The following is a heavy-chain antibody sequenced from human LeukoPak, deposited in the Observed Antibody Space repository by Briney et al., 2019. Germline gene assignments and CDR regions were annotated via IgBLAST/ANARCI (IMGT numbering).Heavy chain of an antibody. D-gene: IGHD3-22*01. CDR3: ARVPGYYDSSGYRGGDVAFDI. CDR1: GFTFSSYS. CDR2: ISSNGSTI. Sequence: GGSLRLSCAASGFTFSSYSMNWVRQAPGKGLEWVSYISSNGSTIYHADSVKGRFTISRDNAKNSLYLQMNSLRAEDTAVYYCARVPGYYDSSGYRGGDVAFDIWGQGTMVTVSS. V-gene: IGHV3-48*04. J-gene: IGHJ3*02.